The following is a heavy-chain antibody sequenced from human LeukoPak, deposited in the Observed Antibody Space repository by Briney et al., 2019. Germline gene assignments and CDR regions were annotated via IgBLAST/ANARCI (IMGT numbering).Heavy chain of an antibody. V-gene: IGHV4-34*01. CDR3: ARGRRNYYDSTDLRY. D-gene: IGHD3-22*01. CDR2: INHSGST. J-gene: IGHJ4*02. CDR1: GGSFSGYY. Sequence: SETLSLTCAVYGGSFSGYYWSWIRQPPGKGLEWIGEINHSGSTNYNPSLKSRVTISVDTSKNQFSLKLSSVTAADTAVYYCARGRRNYYDSTDLRYWGQGTLVTVSS.